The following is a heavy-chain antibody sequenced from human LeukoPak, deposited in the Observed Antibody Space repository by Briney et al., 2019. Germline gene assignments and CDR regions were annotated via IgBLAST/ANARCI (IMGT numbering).Heavy chain of an antibody. J-gene: IGHJ4*02. CDR2: IKYDGTME. Sequence: GGSLRLSCVASRFTFSTSWMTWVRQAPGKGLEFVAGIKYDGTMESYVDSVNGRFTISRDNAKNSLYLQMNSLRAEDTAVYYCARASEQWLPFDYWGQGTLVTVSS. V-gene: IGHV3-7*01. CDR1: RFTFSTSW. CDR3: ARASEQWLPFDY. D-gene: IGHD6-19*01.